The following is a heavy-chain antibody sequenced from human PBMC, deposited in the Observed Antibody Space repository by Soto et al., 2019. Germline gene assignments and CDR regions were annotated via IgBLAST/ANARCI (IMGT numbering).Heavy chain of an antibody. CDR1: GYTFTSYA. CDR2: INAGNGNT. CDR3: ARVGAAAGPFDY. J-gene: IGHJ4*02. D-gene: IGHD6-13*01. V-gene: IGHV1-3*01. Sequence: ASVKVSCKASGYTFTSYAMHWVRQAPGQRLEWMGWINAGNGNTKYSQNFQGRVTITRDTSASTAYMELSSLRSEDTAVYYCARVGAAAGPFDYWGQGALVTVSS.